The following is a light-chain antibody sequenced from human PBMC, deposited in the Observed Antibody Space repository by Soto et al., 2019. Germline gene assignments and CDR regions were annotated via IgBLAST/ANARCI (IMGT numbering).Light chain of an antibody. CDR1: QSVLYSSNNKNY. J-gene: IGKJ4*01. CDR3: QQYYSAPLT. CDR2: WAS. V-gene: IGKV4-1*01. Sequence: DIVMTQSPDSLAVSLGERATIKCKSSQSVLYSSNNKNYLAWYQQKPGQPPKLLIYWASTRESGVPDRFSGSGSGTAFTLTISSRQAEEGAVYYCQQYYSAPLTFGGGTKVEIK.